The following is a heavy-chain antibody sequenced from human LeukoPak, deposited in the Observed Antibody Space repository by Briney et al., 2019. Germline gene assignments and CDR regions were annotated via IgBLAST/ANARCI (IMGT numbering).Heavy chain of an antibody. J-gene: IGHJ6*03. CDR1: GYSFTGFW. CDR3: ARWDGYYGSGTPYYYMDV. D-gene: IGHD3-10*01. CDR2: IYPYDSET. V-gene: IGHV5-51*01. Sequence: GESLKISCKASGYSFTGFWIGWVRPMPGEGLEWMGIIYPYDSETRYRPSFQGQVTISADKSISTAYLQWSSLKASDTAMYYCARWDGYYGSGTPYYYMDVWGKGTTVTVSS.